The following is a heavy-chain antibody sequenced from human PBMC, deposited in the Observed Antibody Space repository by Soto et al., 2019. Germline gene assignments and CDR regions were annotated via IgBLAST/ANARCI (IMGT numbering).Heavy chain of an antibody. Sequence: GGSLRLSCAASGFTFSNYAMSWVRQAPGKGLEWVSAISGSGGSTYYADSVKGRFTISRDNSKNTLYLQLNSLRAEDTAVYYCATTMVGATEYYYYYIDVWGKGTTVTVSS. V-gene: IGHV3-23*01. D-gene: IGHD1-26*01. CDR2: ISGSGGST. CDR3: ATTMVGATEYYYYYIDV. CDR1: GFTFSNYA. J-gene: IGHJ6*03.